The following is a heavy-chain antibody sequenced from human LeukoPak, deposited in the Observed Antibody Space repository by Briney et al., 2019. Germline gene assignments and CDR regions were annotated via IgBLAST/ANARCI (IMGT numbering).Heavy chain of an antibody. CDR1: GYTFSNYG. V-gene: IGHV1-18*01. J-gene: IGHJ4*02. CDR2: ISAYNGYT. CDR3: ARSGHRRYYYASGPDY. D-gene: IGHD3-10*01. Sequence: ASVKVSRKASGYTFSNYGISWVRQAPGQGLEWMGWISAYNGYTHYAQKLQGRVTMTTDTSTSTAYMELRSLRSDDTAVYYCARSGHRRYYYASGPDYWGQGTRVTVSS.